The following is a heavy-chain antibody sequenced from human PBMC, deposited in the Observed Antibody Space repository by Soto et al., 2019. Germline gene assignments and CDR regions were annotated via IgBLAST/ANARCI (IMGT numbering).Heavy chain of an antibody. V-gene: IGHV3-30*03. D-gene: IGHD6-19*01. J-gene: IGHJ4*02. CDR1: GFTLSSYG. CDR3: AIPFGGQWLGDYYFDY. CDR2: ISYDGSNK. Sequence: LRLSCAASGFTLSSYGMHWVRQAPGKGLEWVAVISYDGSNKYYADSVKGRFTISRDNSKNTLYLQMNSLRAEDTAVYCCAIPFGGQWLGDYYFDYWGQGTLVTVSS.